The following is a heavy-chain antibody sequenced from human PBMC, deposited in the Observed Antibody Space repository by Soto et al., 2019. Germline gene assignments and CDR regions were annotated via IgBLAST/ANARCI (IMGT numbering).Heavy chain of an antibody. CDR2: ISAYNGNT. V-gene: IGHV1-18*01. J-gene: IGHJ4*02. CDR1: GDTFTSYG. CDR3: ARSYSGTCPLY. D-gene: IGHD1-26*01. Sequence: ASVTVFCKASGDTFTSYGISWVRQAPGQGLEWMGWISAYNGNTNYAQKLQGRVTMTTDTSTSTAYMELRSLRSDDTAVYYCARSYSGTCPLYWGQGTLFTVSS.